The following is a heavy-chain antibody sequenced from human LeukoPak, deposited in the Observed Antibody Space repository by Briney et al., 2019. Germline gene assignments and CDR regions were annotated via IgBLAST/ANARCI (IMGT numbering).Heavy chain of an antibody. CDR3: AKDASPVSYSSGWYPPFDY. Sequence: PWXSLILSCAASGFTFSSYGMHWVRQAPGKGLEWVAVIWYDGSNKYYADSVKGRFTISRDHSKNTLYLQMNSLRAEDTAVYYCAKDASPVSYSSGWYPPFDYWGQGTLVTVSS. D-gene: IGHD6-19*01. J-gene: IGHJ4*02. CDR2: IWYDGSNK. V-gene: IGHV3-33*06. CDR1: GFTFSSYG.